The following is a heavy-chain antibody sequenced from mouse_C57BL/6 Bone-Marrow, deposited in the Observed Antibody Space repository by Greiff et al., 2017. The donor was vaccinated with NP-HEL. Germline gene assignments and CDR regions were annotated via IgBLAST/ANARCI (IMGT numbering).Heavy chain of an antibody. J-gene: IGHJ2*01. CDR3: ARLDY. V-gene: IGHV5-6*01. CDR2: ISSGGSYT. CDR1: GFTFSSYG. Sequence: EVQLVESGGDLVKPGGSLKLSCAASGFTFSSYGMSWVRQTPDKRLEWVATISSGGSYTYYPDSVKGRFTISRDNAKNTLYLQVSSLKSEDTAMYYCARLDYWGQGTTLTVSS.